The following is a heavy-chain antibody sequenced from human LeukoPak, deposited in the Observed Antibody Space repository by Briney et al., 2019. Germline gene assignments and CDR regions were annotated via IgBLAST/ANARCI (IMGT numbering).Heavy chain of an antibody. J-gene: IGHJ3*02. CDR3: ARDRWYYDNLSDSVAFDI. D-gene: IGHD3-9*01. Sequence: GGSLRLFCAASGFTFCSYWMSGVRQAPGKGLGGVANIKQEGSEKYYVDSVKGRFTIYRDNAKNSLYLQMNSLRAEDTAVYYCARDRWYYDNLSDSVAFDIWGQGTMVTVSS. CDR2: IKQEGSEK. V-gene: IGHV3-7*01. CDR1: GFTFCSYW.